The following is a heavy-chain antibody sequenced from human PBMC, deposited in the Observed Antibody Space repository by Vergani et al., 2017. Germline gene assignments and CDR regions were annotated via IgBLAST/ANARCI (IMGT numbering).Heavy chain of an antibody. D-gene: IGHD2-8*02. CDR1: GFTFSNAW. CDR3: TTDHPQEEVLVPIDY. J-gene: IGHJ4*02. CDR2: IKSKTDGGTT. V-gene: IGHV3-15*01. Sequence: EVQLVESGGGLVKPGGSLRLSCAASGFTFSNAWMSWVRQAPGKGLEWVGRIKSKTDGGTTDYAAPVKGRFTISRDDSKNTLYLQMNSLKTEDTAVSYCTTDHPQEEVLVPIDYWGQGTLVTVSS.